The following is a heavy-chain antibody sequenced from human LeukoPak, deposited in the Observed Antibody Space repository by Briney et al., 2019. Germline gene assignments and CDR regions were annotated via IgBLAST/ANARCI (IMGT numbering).Heavy chain of an antibody. Sequence: PGGSLRLSCAASGFTFSSYAMSWVSQAPGKGLEWVSAISGSGGSTYYADSVKGRFTISRDNSKNTLYLQMNSLRAEDTAVYYCATEMYYDYVWGSYPFFDYWGQGTLVTVSS. J-gene: IGHJ4*02. V-gene: IGHV3-23*01. CDR2: ISGSGGST. D-gene: IGHD3-16*01. CDR3: ATEMYYDYVWGSYPFFDY. CDR1: GFTFSSYA.